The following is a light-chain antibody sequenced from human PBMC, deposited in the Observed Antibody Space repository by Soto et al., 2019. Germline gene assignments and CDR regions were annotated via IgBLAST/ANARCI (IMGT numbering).Light chain of an antibody. J-gene: IGLJ1*01. CDR2: EGS. CDR1: SSDVGSYNL. CDR3: CSYAGSSTFYV. V-gene: IGLV2-23*01. Sequence: QSVLTQPASVSGSPGQSITISCTGTSSDVGSYNLVSWYQQHPGKAPKLMIYEGSKRPSGVSNRFSGSKSGNTASLTISGLQAEDEADYYRCSYAGSSTFYVFGTGTRSPS.